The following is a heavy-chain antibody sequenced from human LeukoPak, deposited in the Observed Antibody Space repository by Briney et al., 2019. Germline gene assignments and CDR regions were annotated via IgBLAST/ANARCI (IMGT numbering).Heavy chain of an antibody. CDR3: AKCGNSGCHLIDY. D-gene: IGHD5-12*01. CDR1: GFTFTTNA. Sequence: GGSLRLSCAASGFTFTTNAMSWVRQAPGKGLEWVSAISGRTGATYYADSEKGRFTISRDNSKSTLYLQMDSLRAEDTAVYYCAKCGNSGCHLIDYWGQGTLVTVSS. CDR2: ISGRTGAT. J-gene: IGHJ4*02. V-gene: IGHV3-23*01.